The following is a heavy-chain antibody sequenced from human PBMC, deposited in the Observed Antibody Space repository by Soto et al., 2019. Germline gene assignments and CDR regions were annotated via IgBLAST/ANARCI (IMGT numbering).Heavy chain of an antibody. CDR1: GGTFSSYG. J-gene: IGHJ5*02. D-gene: IGHD2-15*01. V-gene: IGHV1-69*01. CDR2: IIPIFGTA. Sequence: QVQLVQSGAEVKKPGSSVKVSCKASGGTFSSYGISWVRQAPGQGLEWMGGIIPIFGTANYAQKFQGRVTITADESTRTASMELSSLRSEDTAVYYCARGGEDGGNPDGWFDPWGQGTLVTVSS. CDR3: ARGGEDGGNPDGWFDP.